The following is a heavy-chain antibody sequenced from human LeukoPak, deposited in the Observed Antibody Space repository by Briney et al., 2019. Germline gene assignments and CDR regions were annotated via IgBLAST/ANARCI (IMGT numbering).Heavy chain of an antibody. CDR1: GFTFSSYE. Sequence: PGGSLRLSCAASGFTFSSYEMTWVRQAPGKGLEWVSYISSGGSSIYYADSVKGRFTISRDNAKNSLYLQMNSLRAEDTAVYYCARRRSIQYSVAAFDYWGQGTLVTVSS. V-gene: IGHV3-48*03. CDR2: ISSGGSSI. D-gene: IGHD6-13*01. CDR3: ARRRSIQYSVAAFDY. J-gene: IGHJ4*02.